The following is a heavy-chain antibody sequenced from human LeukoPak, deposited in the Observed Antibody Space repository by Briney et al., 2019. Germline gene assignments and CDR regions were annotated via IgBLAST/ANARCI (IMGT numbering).Heavy chain of an antibody. CDR3: AKDNKYYYDSSGYYFDY. Sequence: GGSLRLSCAASGFTVSSNYMSWVRQAPGKGLEWVSAISGSGGSTYYADSVKGRFTISRDNSKNTLYLQMNSLRAEDTAVYYCAKDNKYYYDSSGYYFDYWGQGTLVTVSS. V-gene: IGHV3-23*01. J-gene: IGHJ4*02. CDR1: GFTVSSNY. CDR2: ISGSGGST. D-gene: IGHD3-22*01.